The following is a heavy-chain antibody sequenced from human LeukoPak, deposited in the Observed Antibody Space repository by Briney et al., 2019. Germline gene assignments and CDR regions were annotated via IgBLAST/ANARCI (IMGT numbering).Heavy chain of an antibody. CDR3: ARASYSYDISGWVPFDY. D-gene: IGHD3-22*01. Sequence: PSETLSLTCAVYGRSFSGYYWSWIRQPPGKGLEWIGEINHSGSTNYNPSLKSRVTISGDTSENQFSLRLSSVTAADTAVYYCARASYSYDISGWVPFDYWGQGTLVTVSS. V-gene: IGHV4-34*01. CDR1: GRSFSGYY. J-gene: IGHJ4*02. CDR2: INHSGST.